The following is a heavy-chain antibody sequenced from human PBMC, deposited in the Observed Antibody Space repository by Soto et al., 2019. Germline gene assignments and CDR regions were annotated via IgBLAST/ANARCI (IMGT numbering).Heavy chain of an antibody. J-gene: IGHJ4*02. D-gene: IGHD2-15*01. CDR3: TIGGAARPDY. CDR2: ISGLSATT. V-gene: IGHV3-48*04. CDR1: GFRFTSFG. Sequence: DVVLVNSGGGFVRPGESLRLSCGASGFRFTSFGMNWVRQGPGKGLEWLSYISGLSATTYYADSVRGRFTVSRDNDMNLVFLQLNNLIGDDTAVYYCTIGGAARPDYWGQGSRVVVSS.